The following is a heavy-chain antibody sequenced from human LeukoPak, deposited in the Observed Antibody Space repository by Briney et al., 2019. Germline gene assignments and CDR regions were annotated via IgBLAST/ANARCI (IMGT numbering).Heavy chain of an antibody. J-gene: IGHJ4*02. Sequence: GGSLGLSCEASGFTFDDYAMHWVQRAPGKGLGRVSGVSWNSGSIGYADSVKGRFTISRDNAKNSLYLQMNSLRAEDTALYCCAKGVGQWLVRGYYFDYWGQGTLVTVSS. V-gene: IGHV3-9*01. CDR2: VSWNSGSI. CDR3: AKGVGQWLVRGYYFDY. D-gene: IGHD6-19*01. CDR1: GFTFDDYA.